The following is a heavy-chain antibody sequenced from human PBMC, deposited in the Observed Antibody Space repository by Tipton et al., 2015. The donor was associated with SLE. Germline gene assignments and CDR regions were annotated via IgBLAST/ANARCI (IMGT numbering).Heavy chain of an antibody. Sequence: TLSLTCTVSGGSISSYYWSWIRQPPGKGLEWIGEIHHSGSTNYKPSLKSRVTISVDTSKNQLSLKLSSVTAADTAVYYCARGLLDFDYWGQGTLVTVSS. CDR2: IHHSGST. J-gene: IGHJ4*02. CDR3: ARGLLDFDY. D-gene: IGHD3-3*01. V-gene: IGHV4-34*01. CDR1: GGSISSYY.